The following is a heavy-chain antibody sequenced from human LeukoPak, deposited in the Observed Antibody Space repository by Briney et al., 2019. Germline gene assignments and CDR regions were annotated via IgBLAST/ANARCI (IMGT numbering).Heavy chain of an antibody. D-gene: IGHD3-10*01. CDR2: IFYSGST. CDR3: ARLGDYYGSGSFAPDYYYYMDV. Sequence: TSETLSLTCTVSGGSISTSNYYWGWIRQPPGKGLEWIGNIFYSGSTYYSPSLKSRVTISLDTSRNQFSLKLSSVTAADTAVYYCARLGDYYGSGSFAPDYYYYMDVWGKGTTVTISS. V-gene: IGHV4-39*01. CDR1: GGSISTSNYY. J-gene: IGHJ6*03.